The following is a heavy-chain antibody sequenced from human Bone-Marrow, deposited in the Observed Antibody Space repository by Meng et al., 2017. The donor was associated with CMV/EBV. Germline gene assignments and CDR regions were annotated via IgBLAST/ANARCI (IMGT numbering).Heavy chain of an antibody. V-gene: IGHV3-48*04. J-gene: IGHJ6*02. CDR2: ISSSGSTI. CDR1: GFTFSSYS. D-gene: IGHD4-17*01. CDR3: ARDLTVTGTILLRYGRRGGMDV. Sequence: GGSLRLSCAASGFTFSSYSMNWVRQAPGKGLEWVSYISSSGSTIYYADSVKGRFTISRDNAKNSLYLQMNSLRAEDTAVYYCARDLTVTGTILLRYGRRGGMDVWGQGTTVTVSS.